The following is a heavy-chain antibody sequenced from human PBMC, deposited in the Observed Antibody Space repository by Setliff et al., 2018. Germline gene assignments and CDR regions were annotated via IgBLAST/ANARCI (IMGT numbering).Heavy chain of an antibody. V-gene: IGHV4-38-2*01. CDR3: ARGAGWCCDSSGYYYDY. Sequence: SETLSLTCAVSGYSISSGYNWGWIRQPPGKGLEWIASIYYRGSTNYNPSLKSRVTISVDTSKNQFSLKLSSVTAADTAVYYCARGAGWCCDSSGYYYDYWGQGTLVTVSS. D-gene: IGHD3-22*01. CDR2: IYYRGST. J-gene: IGHJ4*02. CDR1: GYSISSGYN.